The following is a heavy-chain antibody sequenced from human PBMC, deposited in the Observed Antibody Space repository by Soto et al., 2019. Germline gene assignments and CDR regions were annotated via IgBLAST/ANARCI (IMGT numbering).Heavy chain of an antibody. V-gene: IGHV3-74*01. CDR2: INGDGTST. CDR3: AAHPTVTTTPLGDWFDP. J-gene: IGHJ5*02. Sequence: EVHLVESGGGLVQPGGSLRLSCAASGFTFSIHWMHWVRQVPGKGLVWVSRINGDGTSTGYADSVKGRFTISRDNAENTLYLQMNSLRAEDTAVYYCAAHPTVTTTPLGDWFDPWGQGTLVTVSS. CDR1: GFTFSIHW. D-gene: IGHD4-17*01.